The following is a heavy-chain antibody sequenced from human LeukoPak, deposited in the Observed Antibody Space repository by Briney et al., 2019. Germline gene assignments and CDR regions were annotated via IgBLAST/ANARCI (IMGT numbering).Heavy chain of an antibody. Sequence: PGGSLRLSCAASGFTFSSYAMSWVRQAPGKGLEWVTVISSDGSNKYYADSVKGRFTISRDKFKNTLYLQMNSLRPEDTAVYYCAKVALLGGGYYRREIDYWGQGTLVTVSS. CDR1: GFTFSSYA. CDR3: AKVALLGGGYYRREIDY. J-gene: IGHJ4*02. D-gene: IGHD3-3*01. V-gene: IGHV3-30*18. CDR2: ISSDGSNK.